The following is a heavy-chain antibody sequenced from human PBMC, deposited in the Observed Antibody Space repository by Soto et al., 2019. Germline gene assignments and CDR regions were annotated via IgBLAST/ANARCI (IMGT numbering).Heavy chain of an antibody. CDR1: GGSISSYY. D-gene: IGHD3-16*01. V-gene: IGHV4-59*08. CDR2: IYYSGST. J-gene: IGHJ6*02. CDR3: ARHFKRIMDPAPYGMDV. Sequence: TSETLSLTCTVSGGSISSYYWSWIRQPPGKGLEWIGYIYYSGSTNYNPSLKSRVTISVDTSKNQFSLKLSSVTAADTAVYYCARHFKRIMDPAPYGMDVWGQGTTVTVSS.